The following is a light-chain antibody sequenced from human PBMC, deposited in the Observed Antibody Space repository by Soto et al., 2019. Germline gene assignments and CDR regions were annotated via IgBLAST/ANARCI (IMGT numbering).Light chain of an antibody. CDR3: QQYGSSPPWT. CDR2: GAS. V-gene: IGKV3-20*01. CDR1: QTVSITY. J-gene: IGKJ1*01. Sequence: VLTQSPGTLSLSPGESATLSCRASQTVSITYLTWYQQKPGQAPRLLIFGASKRATGIPDRFSGSGSGRDFTLTISRLEPEDFAVYYCQQYGSSPPWTFGQGTKVDIK.